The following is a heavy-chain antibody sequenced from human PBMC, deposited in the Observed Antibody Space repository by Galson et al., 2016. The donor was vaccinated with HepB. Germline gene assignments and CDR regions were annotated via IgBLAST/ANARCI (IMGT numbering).Heavy chain of an antibody. Sequence: SLRLSCAASGFTFDDYAMHWVRQAPGKGLEWVSLISWDGTSAYYADSVKGRFTISRGNTKNSLYLQMNSLRAEDTALYYCAKGKLLWFGELPQDDSFDFWGQGTMVTVSS. J-gene: IGHJ3*01. CDR3: AKGKLLWFGELPQDDSFDF. CDR2: ISWDGTSA. V-gene: IGHV3-43D*04. D-gene: IGHD3-10*01. CDR1: GFTFDDYA.